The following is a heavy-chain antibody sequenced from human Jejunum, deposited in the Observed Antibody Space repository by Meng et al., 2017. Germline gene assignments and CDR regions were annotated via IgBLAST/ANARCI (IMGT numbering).Heavy chain of an antibody. D-gene: IGHD4-11*01. CDR3: ARGNEYSNYGADF. Sequence: QVKLQQWGAGLLKPSETLSLTCAVYGGSISDYYWTWIRQPPGKELEWNGENNDSGSTNYNPSLKSRVTISVDTSKSQFYLRVSSVTAADTAVYYCARGNEYSNYGADFWGQGTLVTVSS. J-gene: IGHJ4*02. CDR2: NNDSGST. V-gene: IGHV4-34*01. CDR1: GGSISDYY.